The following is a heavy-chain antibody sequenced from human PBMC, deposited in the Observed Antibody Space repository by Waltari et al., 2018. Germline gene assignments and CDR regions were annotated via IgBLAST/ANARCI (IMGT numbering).Heavy chain of an antibody. Sequence: QVQLVQSGAEVKKPGSSVKVSCKASGGTFSSYAISWVRQAPGQGLEWMGRIIPIFGKANDARKFQGRVTITADESTRTAYMGLSSLRSEDTAVYYCASGSVVVAATRNYYYGMDVWGQGTTVTVSS. V-gene: IGHV1-69*12. CDR1: GGTFSSYA. CDR2: IIPIFGKA. CDR3: ASGSVVVAATRNYYYGMDV. D-gene: IGHD2-15*01. J-gene: IGHJ6*02.